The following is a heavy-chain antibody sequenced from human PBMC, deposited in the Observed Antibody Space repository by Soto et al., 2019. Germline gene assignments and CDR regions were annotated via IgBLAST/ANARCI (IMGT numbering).Heavy chain of an antibody. D-gene: IGHD3-3*01. J-gene: IGHJ4*02. CDR3: ARAGYDFWSGYIHYYFDY. CDR2: IYYSGST. CDR1: GGSLSSYY. Sequence: SETLSLTCTVSGGSLSSYYWSWIRQPPGKGLEWIGYIYYSGSTNYNPSLKSRVTISVDTSKNQFSLKLSSVTAADTAVYYCARAGYDFWSGYIHYYFDYWGQGTLVTVSS. V-gene: IGHV4-59*01.